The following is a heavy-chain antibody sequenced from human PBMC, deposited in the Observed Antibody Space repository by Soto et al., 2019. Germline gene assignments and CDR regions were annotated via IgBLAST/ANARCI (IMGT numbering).Heavy chain of an antibody. CDR2: IYYSGST. D-gene: IGHD6-6*01. J-gene: IGHJ5*02. Sequence: SETLSLTCTVSGGSISSYYWSWIRRPPGKGLEWIGYIYYSGSTNYNPSLKSRVTISVDTSKNQFSLKLSSVTAADAAVYYCARMSSRSSWFGPWGQGTLVTVSS. CDR1: GGSISSYY. V-gene: IGHV4-59*01. CDR3: ARMSSRSSWFGP.